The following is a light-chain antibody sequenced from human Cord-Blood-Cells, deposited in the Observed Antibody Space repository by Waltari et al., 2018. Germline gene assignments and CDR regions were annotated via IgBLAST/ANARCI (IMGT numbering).Light chain of an antibody. CDR3: QSADSSGTYVV. CDR2: KNS. J-gene: IGLJ2*01. Sequence: SYELTQPPSVSVSPGQTPRMTCSGAAFPKQYAYWYQQKPCQAPVLVIYKNSERPSGIPERFSGSSSGTTVTLTISGVQAEDEADYYCQSADSSGTYVVFGGGTKLTVL. CDR1: AFPKQY. V-gene: IGLV3-25*02.